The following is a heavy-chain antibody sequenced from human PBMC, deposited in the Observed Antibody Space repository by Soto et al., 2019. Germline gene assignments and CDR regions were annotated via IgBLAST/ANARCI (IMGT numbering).Heavy chain of an antibody. CDR1: GGTFSSYA. D-gene: IGHD5-18*01. Sequence: QVQLVQSGAEVKKPGSSVKVSCKASGGTFSSYAISWVRQAPGQGLEWMGGIIPIFGTANYAQKFQGRVTITADESTTTAYMELSSLRSEDTAVYYCARALGVDTAMVRANWFDPWCQGTLVTVSS. CDR2: IIPIFGTA. CDR3: ARALGVDTAMVRANWFDP. V-gene: IGHV1-69*01. J-gene: IGHJ5*02.